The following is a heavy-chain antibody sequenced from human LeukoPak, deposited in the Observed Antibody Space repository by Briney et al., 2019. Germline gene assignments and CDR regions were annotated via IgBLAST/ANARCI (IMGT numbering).Heavy chain of an antibody. CDR3: ARAVDPYYFDY. D-gene: IGHD2-21*01. CDR2: IYSGGST. J-gene: IGHJ4*02. CDR1: GFTVSSNY. Sequence: GGSLSLSCAASGFTVSSNYMTWVRQAPGKRLEWVSVIYSGGSTYYADSVKGRFTTSRDNSKNTLYLQMNSLSAEDPAVYYCARAVDPYYFDYWGQGTLVTVSS. V-gene: IGHV3-53*01.